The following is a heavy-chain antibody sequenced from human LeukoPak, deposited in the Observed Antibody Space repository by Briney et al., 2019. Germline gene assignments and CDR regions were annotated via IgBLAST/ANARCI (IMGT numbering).Heavy chain of an antibody. V-gene: IGHV4-59*01. Sequence: SETLSLTCTVSGGSITGFYWNWIRQPPGKGLEWIGLLSNSGNTNYNPSLESRVIISADTSKSQFSLRLSSVTAADTAVYYCARDPSYCSSASCPPWGQGTLVTVPS. D-gene: IGHD2-2*01. J-gene: IGHJ5*02. CDR1: GGSITGFY. CDR3: ARDPSYCSSASCPP. CDR2: LSNSGNT.